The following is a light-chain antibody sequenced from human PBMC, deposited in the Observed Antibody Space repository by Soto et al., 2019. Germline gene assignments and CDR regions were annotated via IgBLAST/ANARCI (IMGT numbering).Light chain of an antibody. CDR2: GAS. CDR1: QSVSSTA. J-gene: IGKJ1*01. CDR3: QQYDGSPPWT. V-gene: IGKV3-20*01. Sequence: EIVLTQSPGTLSFSPGERATLSCRASQSVSSTALAWYQQKPGQAPRLLIYGASNRATGIPDRFSGSGSGTDFTPTISRLEPEDFAVYYCQQYDGSPPWTFGLGTKVEFK.